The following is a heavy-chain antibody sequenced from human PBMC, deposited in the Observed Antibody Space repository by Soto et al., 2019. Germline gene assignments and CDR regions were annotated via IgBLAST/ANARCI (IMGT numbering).Heavy chain of an antibody. CDR1: GGSISSGDYY. V-gene: IGHV4-30-4*01. CDR2: IYYSGST. J-gene: IGHJ5*02. Sequence: TSETLSLTCTVSGGSISSGDYYWSWIRQPPGKGLEWIGYIYYSGSTYYNPSLKSRVTISVDTSKNQFSLNLSSVTAADTAMYYCASFGVASMNWFDPWGQGTLVTVSS. CDR3: ASFGVASMNWFDP. D-gene: IGHD3-3*01.